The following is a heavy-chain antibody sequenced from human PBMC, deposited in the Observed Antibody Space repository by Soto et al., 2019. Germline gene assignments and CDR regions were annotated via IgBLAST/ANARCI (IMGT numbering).Heavy chain of an antibody. CDR3: ARGMTTVTPYDY. J-gene: IGHJ4*02. CDR1: GGSISSGGYS. CDR2: IYHSGST. Sequence: QLQLQESGSGLVKPSQTLSLTCAVSGGSISSGGYSWSWIRQPPGRGLEWIGYIYHSGSTYYNPSLKSRVTISVDRSKNQFSLNLSSVTAAATAVYYCARGMTTVTPYDYWGQGTLVTVSS. D-gene: IGHD4-4*01. V-gene: IGHV4-30-2*01.